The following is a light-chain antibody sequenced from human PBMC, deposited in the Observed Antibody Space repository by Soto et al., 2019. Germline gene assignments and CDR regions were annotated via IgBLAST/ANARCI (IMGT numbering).Light chain of an antibody. CDR1: QDISNY. CDR2: DAS. V-gene: IGKV1-33*01. Sequence: DIQMTQSPSSLSASVGDRVTITCQARQDISNYLNWYQQKPGKAPKLLIYDASNLETGVPSRFSGSRSGTDFTFTISSLQPEDIATYYCQQYDNPPLTLGGGTKVDSK. CDR3: QQYDNPPLT. J-gene: IGKJ4*01.